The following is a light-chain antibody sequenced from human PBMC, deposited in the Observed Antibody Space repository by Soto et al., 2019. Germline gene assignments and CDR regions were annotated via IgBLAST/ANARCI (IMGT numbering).Light chain of an antibody. CDR2: EGH. CDR3: CLDIGATTYV. V-gene: IGLV2-23*01. J-gene: IGLJ1*01. Sequence: QSVLAQPASVSGSPGQSITISCTGTSGFVGSFSLVSWYQQHPGKAPKVMISEGHRRPSGVPDRFSGSTSVNSASLTISGLQADAEADYDCCLDIGATTYVFGYVTKVT. CDR1: SGFVGSFSL.